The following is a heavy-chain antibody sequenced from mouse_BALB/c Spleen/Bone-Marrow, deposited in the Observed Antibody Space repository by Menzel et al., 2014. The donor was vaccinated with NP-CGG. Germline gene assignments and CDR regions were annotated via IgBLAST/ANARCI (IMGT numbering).Heavy chain of an antibody. CDR2: IRNKAKGYTS. CDR1: GFTFTDYY. CDR3: ARDINYDIYWYFDV. J-gene: IGHJ1*01. D-gene: IGHD2-4*01. Sequence: EVKVEESGGGLVQPGGSLRLSRATSGFTFTDYYMSWVRQPPGKALEWLGFIRNKAKGYTSEYSASVKGRFTISRDNSQSIIYLQMNTLRAEDSATYYCARDINYDIYWYFDVWGAGTTVTVSS. V-gene: IGHV7-3*02.